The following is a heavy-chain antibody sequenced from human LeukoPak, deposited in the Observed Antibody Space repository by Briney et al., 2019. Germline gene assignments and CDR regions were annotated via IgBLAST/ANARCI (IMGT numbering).Heavy chain of an antibody. CDR1: GFTFSSYA. V-gene: IGHV3-23*01. CDR3: AKVAGRGYCSSTSCSSRWFDP. D-gene: IGHD2-2*01. Sequence: GGSLRLSCAASGFTFSSYAMSWVRQAPGKGLEWVSAISGSGGSTYYADSVKGRFAISRDNSKNTLYLQMNSLRAEGTAVYYCAKVAGRGYCSSTSCSSRWFDPWGQGTLVTVSS. CDR2: ISGSGGST. J-gene: IGHJ5*02.